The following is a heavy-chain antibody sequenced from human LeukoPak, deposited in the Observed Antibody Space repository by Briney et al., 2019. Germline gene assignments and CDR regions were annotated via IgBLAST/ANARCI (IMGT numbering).Heavy chain of an antibody. D-gene: IGHD6-19*01. J-gene: IGHJ6*02. CDR3: ARGDIAVAGTGGDYYYYYVMDV. Sequence: SETLSLTCAVYGGSFSGYYWSWIRQPPGKGLEWIGEINHSGSTNYNPSLKSRVTISVDTSKNQFSLNLTSVTAADAAVYYCARGDIAVAGTGGDYYYYYVMDVWGQGTTVTVSS. V-gene: IGHV4-34*01. CDR2: INHSGST. CDR1: GGSFSGYY.